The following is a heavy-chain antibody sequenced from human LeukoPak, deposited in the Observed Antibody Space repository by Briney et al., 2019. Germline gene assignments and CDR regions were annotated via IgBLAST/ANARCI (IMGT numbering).Heavy chain of an antibody. CDR2: ISCSGGST. CDR3: AKGMGAAAEIDY. CDR1: GFTFSSYV. V-gene: IGHV3-23*01. D-gene: IGHD6-13*01. J-gene: IGHJ4*02. Sequence: GGSLRLSCAASGFTFSSYVMSWVRQAPGKGREWVSAISCSGGSTYYADSVKGRFTISRDNSKNTLYLQMNSLRAEDTAVYYCAKGMGAAAEIDYWGQGTLVTVSS.